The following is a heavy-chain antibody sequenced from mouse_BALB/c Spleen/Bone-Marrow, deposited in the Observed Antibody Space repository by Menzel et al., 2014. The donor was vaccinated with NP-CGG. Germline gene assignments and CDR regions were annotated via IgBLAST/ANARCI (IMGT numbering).Heavy chain of an antibody. Sequence: VQLQQSGPDLVKPSQSLSLTCTVTGYSITSGYSWHWIRQFPGNKLEWMAYIRNSGVTSFNPTLKSRISISRDTFKNQFFLQLNSVTTEDTATYYCARLDGSKGFNYWGQGTTLTVSS. CDR1: GYSITSGYS. J-gene: IGHJ2*01. D-gene: IGHD1-1*01. V-gene: IGHV3-1*02. CDR3: ARLDGSKGFNY. CDR2: IRNSGVT.